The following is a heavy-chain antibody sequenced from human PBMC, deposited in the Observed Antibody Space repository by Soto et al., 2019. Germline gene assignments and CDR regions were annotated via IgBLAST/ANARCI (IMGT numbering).Heavy chain of an antibody. CDR3: ARGWDCSSTSCYDY. V-gene: IGHV4-59*01. J-gene: IGHJ4*02. Sequence: SETLSLTCTVSGGSISSYYWSWIRQPPGKGLEWIGYIYYSGSTNYNPSLKIRVTISVDTYKNEFSLKLSSVTAADTAVYYCARGWDCSSTSCYDYWGQGTLVTVS. CDR1: GGSISSYY. D-gene: IGHD2-2*01. CDR2: IYYSGST.